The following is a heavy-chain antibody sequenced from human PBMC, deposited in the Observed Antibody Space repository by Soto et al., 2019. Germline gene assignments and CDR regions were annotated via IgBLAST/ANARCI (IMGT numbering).Heavy chain of an antibody. CDR1: GYTFTSYA. V-gene: IGHV1-3*01. Sequence: GASVKVSCKASGYTFTSYAMHWVRQAPGQRLEWMGWINAGNGNTKYSQKFQGRVTITRDTSASTAYMELSSLRSEDTAVYYCARDPSGSYYLSYFQHWGQGTLVTVS. J-gene: IGHJ1*01. CDR2: INAGNGNT. CDR3: ARDPSGSYYLSYFQH. D-gene: IGHD1-26*01.